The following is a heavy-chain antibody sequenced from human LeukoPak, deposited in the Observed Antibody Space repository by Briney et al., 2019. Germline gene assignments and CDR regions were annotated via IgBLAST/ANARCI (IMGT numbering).Heavy chain of an antibody. CDR1: GFTFSSYS. CDR3: ARDRSTNSYAEYFFDY. CDR2: ISAISTYI. J-gene: IGHJ4*02. D-gene: IGHD5-18*01. Sequence: PGGSLRLSCAASGFTFSSYSMNWVRQAPGKGLEWVSSISAISTYIYYADSVEGRFSISRDNAKNSLFLQMNSLRAEDTALYYCARDRSTNSYAEYFFDYWGQGTLVTVSS. V-gene: IGHV3-21*01.